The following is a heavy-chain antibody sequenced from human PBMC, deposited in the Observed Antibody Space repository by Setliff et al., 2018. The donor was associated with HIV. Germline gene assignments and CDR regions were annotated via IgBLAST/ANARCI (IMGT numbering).Heavy chain of an antibody. D-gene: IGHD3-22*01. CDR3: ATMNYDSSGYYSD. J-gene: IGHJ4*02. CDR2: IYYSGST. V-gene: IGHV4-39*01. Sequence: SETLSLTCTVSGGSISSSSYYWGWIRQPPGKGLEWIGSIYYSGSTYYNPSLKSRVTISVDTSKNQFSLKLSSVTAADTAVYVCATMNYDSSGYYSDWGQGTRVTVSS. CDR1: GGSISSSSYY.